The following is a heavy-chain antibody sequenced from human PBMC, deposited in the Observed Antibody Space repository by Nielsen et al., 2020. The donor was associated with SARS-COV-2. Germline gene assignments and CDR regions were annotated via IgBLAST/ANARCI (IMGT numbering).Heavy chain of an antibody. V-gene: IGHV3-30-3*01. CDR3: AKDRAEIADYYFDY. D-gene: IGHD2/OR15-2a*01. Sequence: GESLKISCAASGFTFSNFAIHWVRQAPGKGLEWVAVLSYDGGDKKYADSVKGRFTISRDNSKNTQYLQMNSLRAEDTAVYYCAKDRAEIADYYFDYWGQGTLVTVSS. J-gene: IGHJ4*02. CDR1: GFTFSNFA. CDR2: LSYDGGDK.